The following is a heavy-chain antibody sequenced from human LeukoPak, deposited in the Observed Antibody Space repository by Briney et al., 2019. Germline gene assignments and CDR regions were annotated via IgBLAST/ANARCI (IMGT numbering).Heavy chain of an antibody. D-gene: IGHD3-16*01. CDR3: ARGSDTSDFDY. Sequence: PGGSLRLFCAASGFTFSSYSMNWVRQAPGKGLEWVSFISSSSVYIYYADSVKGRFTISRDNAKNSLYLQMTSLRAEDTAVYYCARGSDTSDFDYWGQGTLVTVSS. CDR1: GFTFSSYS. V-gene: IGHV3-21*01. J-gene: IGHJ4*02. CDR2: ISSSSVYI.